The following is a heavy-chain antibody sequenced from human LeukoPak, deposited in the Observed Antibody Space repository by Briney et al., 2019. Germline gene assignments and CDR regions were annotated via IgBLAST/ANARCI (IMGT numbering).Heavy chain of an antibody. CDR3: ARAAGRFLEWLLPSYYYYYMDV. D-gene: IGHD3-3*01. CDR1: GYTFTSYD. CDR2: MNPNSGNT. V-gene: IGHV1-8*01. Sequence: ASVKVSCKASGYTFTSYDINWVRQATGQGLEWMGWMNPNSGNTGYAQKFQGRVTMTRNTSISTAYMELSSLRSEDTTVYYCARAAGRFLEWLLPSYYYYYMDVWGKGTTVTVSS. J-gene: IGHJ6*03.